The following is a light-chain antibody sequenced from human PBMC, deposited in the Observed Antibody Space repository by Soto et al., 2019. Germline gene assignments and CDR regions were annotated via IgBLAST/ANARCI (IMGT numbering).Light chain of an antibody. CDR3: QQYGSSPPRYT. J-gene: IGKJ2*01. CDR1: QSVSSSY. V-gene: IGKV3-20*01. CDR2: GAS. Sequence: EIVLTQSPGTLSLSPGERATLSCRASQSVSSSYSAWYQQKPGQAPRLLIYGASSRATGIPDRFSGSGSGTDFTHTISRLEPEDFAVYYCQQYGSSPPRYTFGQGTKLEIK.